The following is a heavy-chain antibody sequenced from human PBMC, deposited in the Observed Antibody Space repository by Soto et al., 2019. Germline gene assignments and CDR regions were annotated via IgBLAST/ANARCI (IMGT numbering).Heavy chain of an antibody. CDR1: GFTFSSYG. CDR2: IWYDGSNK. CDR3: ARHRGMTTKNYYGMDV. J-gene: IGHJ6*02. D-gene: IGHD3-10*01. V-gene: IGHV3-33*01. Sequence: QVQLVESGGGVVQPGRSLRLSCAASGFTFSSYGMHWVRQAPGKGLEWVAVIWYDGSNKYYADSVKGRFTISRDNSKNTLYLQMNSLRAEDTAVSYCARHRGMTTKNYYGMDVWGQGTTVTVSS.